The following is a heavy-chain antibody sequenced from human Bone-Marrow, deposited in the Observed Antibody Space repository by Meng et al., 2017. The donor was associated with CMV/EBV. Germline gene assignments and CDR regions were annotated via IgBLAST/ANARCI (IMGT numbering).Heavy chain of an antibody. J-gene: IGHJ1*01. Sequence: GSLRLSCTVSGGSISSYYWSWIRQPPGKGLEWIGYIYYSGSTNYNPPLKSRVTISVDTSKNQFSLKLSSVTAADTAVYYCASDRGDCSSTSCYPEYFQHWGQGTLVTVSS. CDR2: IYYSGST. D-gene: IGHD2-2*01. CDR1: GGSISSYY. V-gene: IGHV4-59*01. CDR3: ASDRGDCSSTSCYPEYFQH.